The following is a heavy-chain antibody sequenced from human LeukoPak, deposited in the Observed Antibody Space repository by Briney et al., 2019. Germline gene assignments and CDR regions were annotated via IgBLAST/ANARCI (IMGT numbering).Heavy chain of an antibody. CDR3: ARDRVPRYYYDSGGPIFQGAFDI. J-gene: IGHJ3*02. Sequence: GGSLRLSCAASGFTFDDYGMSWVRQAPGKGLEWVSGINWNGGSTGYADSVKGRFTISRDNAKNSLYLQMNSLRAEDTAVYYCARDRVPRYYYDSGGPIFQGAFDIWGQGTMVTVSS. CDR1: GFTFDDYG. D-gene: IGHD3-22*01. CDR2: INWNGGST. V-gene: IGHV3-20*04.